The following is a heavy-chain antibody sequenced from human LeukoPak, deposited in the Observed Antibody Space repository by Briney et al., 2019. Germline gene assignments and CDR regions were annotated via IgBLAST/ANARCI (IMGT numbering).Heavy chain of an antibody. CDR2: IYTSGST. J-gene: IGHJ4*02. V-gene: IGHV4-4*07. CDR1: GGSISSYY. Sequence: KPSETLSLTCTVSGGSISSYYWSWIRQPAGKGLEWIGRIYTSGSTNYNPSLKSRVTMSVDTSKNQFSLKLSSVTAADTAVYYCARETAYYDFWSGRAFDYWGQGTLVTVSS. CDR3: ARETAYYDFWSGRAFDY. D-gene: IGHD3-3*01.